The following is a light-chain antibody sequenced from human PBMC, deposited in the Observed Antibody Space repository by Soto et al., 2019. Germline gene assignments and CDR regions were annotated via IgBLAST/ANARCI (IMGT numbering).Light chain of an antibody. CDR1: MRDVGAYNL. CDR2: EVR. CDR3: SSYTSKSSLI. J-gene: IGLJ2*01. V-gene: IGLV2-14*01. Sequence: QSALTQPASVSGSPGQSITISCAGTMRDVGAYNLVSWYQQHPGRAPQLIIYEVRNRPSGISFRFSGSKSGNTASLTITGLQAEDEADYYCSSYTSKSSLIFGGGTKVTVL.